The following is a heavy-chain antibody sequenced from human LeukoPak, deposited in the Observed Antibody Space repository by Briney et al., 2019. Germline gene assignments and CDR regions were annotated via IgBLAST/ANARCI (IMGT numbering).Heavy chain of an antibody. CDR1: GYSFISSG. V-gene: IGHV1-18*01. J-gene: IGHJ4*02. CDR2: ISANNGHT. D-gene: IGHD5-18*01. Sequence: GASVKVSCKASGYSFISSGITRVRQAPGQGLEWMGWISANNGHTEYAQNFEGRVSMTTETSTSTAYMELTSLRSDDTGVYYCARDFGYGYGPVDYWGQGTLVTVSS. CDR3: ARDFGYGYGPVDY.